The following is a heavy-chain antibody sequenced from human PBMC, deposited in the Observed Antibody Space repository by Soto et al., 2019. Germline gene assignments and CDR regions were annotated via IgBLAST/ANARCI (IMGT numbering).Heavy chain of an antibody. Sequence: EVQLLESGGGLVQPGGSLRLSCAASGFTFSTYAMSWVRQAPGKGLDRVSEISGSGGSADYADSVKGRFTISRDNSKNPLFLKMNSLRAEDTAVYYCAKARFMTTMTTMPYYYLDHWGQGSLVTVSS. CDR3: AKARFMTTMTTMPYYYLDH. D-gene: IGHD4-17*01. CDR2: ISGSGGSA. J-gene: IGHJ4*02. CDR1: GFTFSTYA. V-gene: IGHV3-23*01.